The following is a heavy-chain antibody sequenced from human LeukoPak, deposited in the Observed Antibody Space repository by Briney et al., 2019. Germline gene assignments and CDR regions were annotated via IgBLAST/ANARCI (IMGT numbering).Heavy chain of an antibody. Sequence: GGSLRLSCSASGFTFTNAWMSWVRQAPGKGLEWVGRIKSKTDGGTTDYAAPAKGRFSISRDDSKSTLYLQMNSLKSEDTAVYYCQGGRFWGQGTLVTVSS. CDR3: QGGRF. J-gene: IGHJ4*02. V-gene: IGHV3-15*01. D-gene: IGHD1-26*01. CDR1: GFTFTNAW. CDR2: IKSKTDGGTT.